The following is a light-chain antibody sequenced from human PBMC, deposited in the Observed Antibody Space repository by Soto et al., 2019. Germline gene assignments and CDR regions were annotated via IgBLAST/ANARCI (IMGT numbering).Light chain of an antibody. CDR2: GNS. V-gene: IGLV1-40*01. Sequence: QSVLTQPPSVSGAPGQRVTISCTGSSSNIGAGYDVHWYQQLPGTAPKLLIYGNSNRPSGVPDRFSGSKSGTSAPLAITGLQAEDEADYCCQSYDSSRGVLFGGGTKLTVL. CDR1: SSNIGAGYD. CDR3: QSYDSSRGVL. J-gene: IGLJ2*01.